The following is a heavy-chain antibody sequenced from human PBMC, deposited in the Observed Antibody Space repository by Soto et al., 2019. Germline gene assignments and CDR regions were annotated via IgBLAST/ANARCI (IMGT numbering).Heavy chain of an antibody. CDR1: GGSISSCY. J-gene: IGHJ2*01. Sequence: PSETLSLTCTVSGGSISSCYWTWSWIPPRTGLGWIGCTYYSGRTNYNPSLNSRITISVDTHKIQFSLKLSFVSAPATAAYYCTRETGDHKVSICCFELWGRGSLVTVS. CDR3: TRETGDHKVSICCFEL. CDR2: TYYSGRT. V-gene: IGHV4-59*12. D-gene: IGHD7-27*01.